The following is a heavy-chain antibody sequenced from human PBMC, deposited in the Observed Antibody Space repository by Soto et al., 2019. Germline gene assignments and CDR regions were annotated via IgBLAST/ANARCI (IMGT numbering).Heavy chain of an antibody. V-gene: IGHV4-31*03. J-gene: IGHJ4*02. CDR3: TRWDY. Sequence: QVQLQESGPGLVKPSQTLSLTCTVSGDSMTTVGYYWTWIRQHPGQGLEWIGFISYRGRTYYSSSLKGRVAITADTSKNQVSLKLNSVTAADTAVYYCTRWDYWGQGTLVTVSS. CDR2: ISYRGRT. CDR1: GDSMTTVGYY.